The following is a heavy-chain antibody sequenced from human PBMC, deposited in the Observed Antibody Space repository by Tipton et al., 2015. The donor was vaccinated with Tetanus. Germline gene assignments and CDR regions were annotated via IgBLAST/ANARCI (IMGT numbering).Heavy chain of an antibody. V-gene: IGHV3-9*01. Sequence: SLRLSCAVSGFTFDNYTMHWVRQAPGKGLEWVSGILWNSARIDYADSVRGRFTISIDNARNSLYLEMNSLRAEDTALYYCTKELSPGGADRWGQGTLVTVSS. D-gene: IGHD4-23*01. CDR2: ILWNSARI. CDR3: TKELSPGGADR. J-gene: IGHJ5*02. CDR1: GFTFDNYT.